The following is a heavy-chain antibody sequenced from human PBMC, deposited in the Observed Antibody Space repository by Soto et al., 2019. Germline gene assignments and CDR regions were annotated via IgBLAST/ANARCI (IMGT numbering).Heavy chain of an antibody. CDR2: INHSGST. D-gene: IGHD3-16*02. Sequence: SETLSLTCAVYGGSFSGYYWSWIRQPPGKGLEWIGEINHSGSTNYNPSLKSRVTISVDTSKNQFSLKLSSVTAADTAVYYCARVSRLYVWGSYRSGNNWFDPWGQGTLVTVSS. J-gene: IGHJ5*02. CDR3: ARVSRLYVWGSYRSGNNWFDP. CDR1: GGSFSGYY. V-gene: IGHV4-34*01.